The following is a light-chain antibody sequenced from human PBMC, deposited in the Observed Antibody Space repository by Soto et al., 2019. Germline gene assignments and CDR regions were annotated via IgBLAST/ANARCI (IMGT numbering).Light chain of an antibody. J-gene: IGLJ2*01. Sequence: QSVLTQSPSASASLGASIKLTCTLSSGHSSYAIAWHQQQPEKGPRYLMKLNSDGSHSKGDGFPDRFSGSSSGAERYFTISSLQSEDEADYYCQTWGTGIQVFGGGTKLTVL. CDR3: QTWGTGIQV. V-gene: IGLV4-69*01. CDR2: LNSDGSH. CDR1: SGHSSYA.